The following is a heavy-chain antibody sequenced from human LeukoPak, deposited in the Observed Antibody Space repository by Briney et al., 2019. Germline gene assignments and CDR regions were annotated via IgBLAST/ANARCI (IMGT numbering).Heavy chain of an antibody. J-gene: IGHJ4*02. CDR3: ARQPPYDYSASYGWLDY. CDR1: GGSFSGYY. CDR2: INHSGST. V-gene: IGHV4-34*01. Sequence: SETLSLTCAVYGGSFSGYYWSWIRQPPGKGLEWIGEINHSGSTNYNPSLKSRVTISVDTSKNQFSLKLSSVTAADTAVYYCARQPPYDYSASYGWLDYWGQGTLVTVSS. D-gene: IGHD1-26*01.